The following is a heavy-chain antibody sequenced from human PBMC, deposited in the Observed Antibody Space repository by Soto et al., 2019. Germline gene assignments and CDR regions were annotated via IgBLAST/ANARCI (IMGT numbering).Heavy chain of an antibody. D-gene: IGHD6-13*01. CDR3: ARHRGLAADRRAFDY. V-gene: IGHV5-51*01. Sequence: GESLKISCKGSGYSFTIYWIGWVRQMPGKGLEWMGIIYPGDSDTRYSPSFQGQVTISADKSISTAYLQWSSLKASDTAMYYCARHRGLAADRRAFDYWGQGTLVTVSS. CDR2: IYPGDSDT. J-gene: IGHJ4*02. CDR1: GYSFTIYW.